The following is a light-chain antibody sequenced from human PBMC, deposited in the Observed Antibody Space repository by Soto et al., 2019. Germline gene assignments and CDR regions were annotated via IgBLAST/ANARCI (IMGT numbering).Light chain of an antibody. CDR3: QQYNNWPLT. CDR1: QSVSGN. CDR2: GAS. J-gene: IGKJ4*01. V-gene: IGKV3-15*01. Sequence: EIVMTQSPVTLSVSPGERATLSCRASQSVSGNLAWYQQKPGQAPRLLIYGASTRATGIPARFSGSGSGTEFTLTISSLQSEDFADYYCQQYNNWPLTFGGGTKVEIK.